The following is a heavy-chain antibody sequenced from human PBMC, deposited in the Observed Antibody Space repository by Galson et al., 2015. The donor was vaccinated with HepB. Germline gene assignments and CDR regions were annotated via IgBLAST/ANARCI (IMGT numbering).Heavy chain of an antibody. Sequence: SVKVSCKASGYTFTSYYMHWVRQAPGQGLEWMGIINPSGGSTSYAQKFQGRVTMTRDTSTSTVYMELSSLRSEDTAVYYCARDGGYYDSGGYYYGAFDIWGQGTMVTVSS. V-gene: IGHV1-46*01. D-gene: IGHD3-22*01. CDR3: ARDGGYYDSGGYYYGAFDI. J-gene: IGHJ3*02. CDR1: GYTFTSYY. CDR2: INPSGGST.